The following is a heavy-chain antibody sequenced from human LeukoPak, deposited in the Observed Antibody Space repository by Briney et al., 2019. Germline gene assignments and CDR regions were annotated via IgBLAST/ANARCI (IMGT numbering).Heavy chain of an antibody. CDR1: GGTFSSYG. J-gene: IGHJ4*02. CDR2: IIPIFGTA. Sequence: GASVKVSCKVSGGTFSSYGISWVRQAPGQGLEWMGGIIPIFGTAKYAQKFQGRVTITADESTSTTYMELSSLRSEDTAVYYCARDRYNSAWSAFDYWGQGTLVTVSS. V-gene: IGHV1-69*13. CDR3: ARDRYNSAWSAFDY. D-gene: IGHD3-16*02.